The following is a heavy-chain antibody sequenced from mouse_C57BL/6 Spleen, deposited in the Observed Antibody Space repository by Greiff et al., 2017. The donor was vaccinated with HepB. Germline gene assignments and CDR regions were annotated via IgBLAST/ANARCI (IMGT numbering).Heavy chain of an antibody. CDR1: GYTFTDYY. Sequence: VQLQQSGAELVRPGASVKLSCKASGYTFTDYYINWVKQRPGQGLEWIARIYPGSGNTYYNEKFKGKATLTAEKSSSTAYMQLSSLTSEDSAVYFCARKTTEFDYWGQGTTLTVSS. D-gene: IGHD1-1*01. CDR2: IYPGSGNT. V-gene: IGHV1-76*01. J-gene: IGHJ2*01. CDR3: ARKTTEFDY.